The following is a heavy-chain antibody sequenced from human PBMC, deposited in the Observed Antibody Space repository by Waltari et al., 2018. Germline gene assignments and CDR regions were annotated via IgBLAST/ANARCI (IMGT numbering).Heavy chain of an antibody. CDR1: GFTFRVSY. D-gene: IGHD3-10*01. J-gene: IGHJ4*02. CDR2: ISSSSSYT. Sequence: QVQLVESGGGLVKPGGSLRLSCAAPGFTFRVSYMSWIRQAPGKGLEWVSYISSSSSYTNYADSVKGRFTISRDNAKNSLYLQMNSLRAEDTAVYYCARDSAENYGSGSFDYWGQGTLVTVSS. V-gene: IGHV3-11*06. CDR3: ARDSAENYGSGSFDY.